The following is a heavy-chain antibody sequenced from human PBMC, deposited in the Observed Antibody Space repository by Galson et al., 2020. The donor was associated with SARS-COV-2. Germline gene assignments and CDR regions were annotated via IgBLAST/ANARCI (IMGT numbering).Heavy chain of an antibody. CDR1: GFIFSDYA. Sequence: GESLKISCATSGFIFSDYAMSWVRQAPGKGLEWVSGIGASGNTKYYADSVVGRFTISRDNSKKTVYLQMNSLRAEDTALYYCAPPPIITADWGQGTLVTVSS. J-gene: IGHJ4*02. CDR3: APPPIITAD. CDR2: IGASGNTK. V-gene: IGHV3-23*01.